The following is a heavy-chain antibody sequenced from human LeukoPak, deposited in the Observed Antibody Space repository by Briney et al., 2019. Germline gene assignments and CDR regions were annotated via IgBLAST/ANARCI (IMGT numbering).Heavy chain of an antibody. CDR3: ANADYGDYEGDGMDV. CDR1: GFTFSSYA. J-gene: IGHJ6*02. CDR2: ISGSGGST. D-gene: IGHD4-17*01. Sequence: GGSLRLSCAASGFTFSSYAMSWVRQAPGKGLEWVSAISGSGGSTYYADSVKGRFTISRDNSKNTLYLQMNSLRAEDTAVYYCANADYGDYEGDGMDVWGQGTTVTVSS. V-gene: IGHV3-23*01.